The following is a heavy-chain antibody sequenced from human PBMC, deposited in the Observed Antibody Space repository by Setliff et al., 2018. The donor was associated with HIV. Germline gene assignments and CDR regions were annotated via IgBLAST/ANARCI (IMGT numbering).Heavy chain of an antibody. V-gene: IGHV4-34*01. CDR1: GGSFSGYF. J-gene: IGHJ6*03. Sequence: SEPLSLTCAVYGGSFSGYFWSWIRQSPGKGLEWIGEINHRGSANHNPSFKSRVIISVDTSKNQFSLKLSSVTAADTAVYYCARQGGFSSSYYPRNYVDVWGKGTTVTVSS. D-gene: IGHD6-13*01. CDR2: INHRGSA. CDR3: ARQGGFSSSYYPRNYVDV.